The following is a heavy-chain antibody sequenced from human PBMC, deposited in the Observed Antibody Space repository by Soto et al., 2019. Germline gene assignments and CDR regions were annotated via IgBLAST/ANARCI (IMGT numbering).Heavy chain of an antibody. CDR1: GFTFLNAW. J-gene: IGHJ1*01. CDR3: FTFGGVIHTFRP. Sequence: EVQLVESGGGLVKPWGSLILASAAYGFTFLNAWMNWVRQATGKGLEWVGRIKSKNDGGTTDYAAPVKGSFTISREYSKNTLDMQMTSLKTEVTAVYYCFTFGGVIHTFRPWVQGTLVTDS. CDR2: IKSKNDGGTT. V-gene: IGHV3-15*07. D-gene: IGHD3-16*02.